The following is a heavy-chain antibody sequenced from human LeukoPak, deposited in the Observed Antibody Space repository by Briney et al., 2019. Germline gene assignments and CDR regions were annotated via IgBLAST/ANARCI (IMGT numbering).Heavy chain of an antibody. D-gene: IGHD2-15*01. CDR1: RFTFSDYY. J-gene: IGHJ5*02. CDR3: ARRGTTYCTVDSCHPNWFDP. Sequence: GGSLRLSCAASRFTFSDYYMTWIRQAPGRGLEWISYINGSSSDTKYADSVKGRFTISRDNAKNSVYLLMNSLRAEDTAVYYCARRGTTYCTVDSCHPNWFDPWGQGTLVTVSS. V-gene: IGHV3-11*03. CDR2: INGSSSDT.